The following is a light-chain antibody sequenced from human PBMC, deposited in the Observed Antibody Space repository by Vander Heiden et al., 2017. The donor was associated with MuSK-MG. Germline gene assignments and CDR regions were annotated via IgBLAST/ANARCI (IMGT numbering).Light chain of an antibody. V-gene: IGKV1-9*01. Sequence: DIQLTPSPSFLSASVVDRVTISGRDSQGNRSYLAWYQQKPGKAPKLLIYGASTLQSGVPARFSGSGSGTEFTLTISSLQPEDLATYYCQQLNSDPHTFGEGTKVEIK. J-gene: IGKJ4*01. CDR2: GAS. CDR1: QGNRSY. CDR3: QQLNSDPHT.